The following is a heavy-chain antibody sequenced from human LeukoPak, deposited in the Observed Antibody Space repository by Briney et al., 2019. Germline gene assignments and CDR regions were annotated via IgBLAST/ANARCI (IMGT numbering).Heavy chain of an antibody. J-gene: IGHJ4*02. Sequence: PGGSLRLSCAASGFTFSSYSMNWVRQAPGKGLEWVSSISSSSSYIYCADSVKGRFTISRHSAKNSLYLQMNSLTAEDTPVYYCARVDSGYDYIYYWGQGTLVTVSS. CDR2: ISSSSSYI. D-gene: IGHD5-12*01. CDR3: ARVDSGYDYIYY. V-gene: IGHV3-21*01. CDR1: GFTFSSYS.